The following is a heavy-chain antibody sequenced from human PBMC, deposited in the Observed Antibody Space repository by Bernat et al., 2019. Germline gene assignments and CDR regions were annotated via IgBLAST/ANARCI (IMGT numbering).Heavy chain of an antibody. V-gene: IGHV3-53*01. CDR3: ARDKRLDP. Sequence: EVQLVESGGGLIQPGGSLRLSCAASGFTVTSTYMIWVRQAPGKGLEWVSVIYNDGGTNYADSVKGQFTISRDTSKNTLYLQMNSLRAEDTAVYYCARDKRLDPWGQGTLVTVSS. CDR1: GFTVTSTY. J-gene: IGHJ5*02. CDR2: IYNDGGT.